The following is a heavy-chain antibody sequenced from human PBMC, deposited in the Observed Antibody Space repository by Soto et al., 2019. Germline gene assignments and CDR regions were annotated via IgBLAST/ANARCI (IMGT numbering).Heavy chain of an antibody. J-gene: IGHJ6*02. CDR3: ARDILELYYYYGMDV. CDR2: ISSSGSTI. V-gene: IGHV3-11*01. D-gene: IGHD1-7*01. Sequence: GGSLRLSCAASGFTFSDYYMSWIRQAPGKGLEWVSYISSSGSTIYYADSVEGRFTISRDNAKNSLYLQMNSLRAEDTAVYYCARDILELYYYYGMDVWGQGTTVTVSS. CDR1: GFTFSDYY.